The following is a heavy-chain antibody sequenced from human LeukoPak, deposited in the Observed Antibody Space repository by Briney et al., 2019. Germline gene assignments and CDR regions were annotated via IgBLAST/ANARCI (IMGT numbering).Heavy chain of an antibody. V-gene: IGHV4-38-2*02. D-gene: IGHD6-19*01. Sequence: SETLSLTCTVSGYSISSGYYWGWIRQPPGKGLEWIGSIYYSGSTYYNPSLKSRVTISVDTSKNQFSLKLSSVIAADTAVYYCAPVSIAVAGTDYWGQGTLVIVSS. J-gene: IGHJ4*02. CDR1: GYSISSGYY. CDR3: APVSIAVAGTDY. CDR2: IYYSGST.